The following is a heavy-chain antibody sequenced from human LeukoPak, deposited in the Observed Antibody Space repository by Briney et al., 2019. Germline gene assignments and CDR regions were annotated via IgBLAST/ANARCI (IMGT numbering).Heavy chain of an antibody. D-gene: IGHD5-18*01. CDR1: GGSISSSSYY. CDR2: IYYSGST. J-gene: IGHJ3*02. CDR3: ASQGLPHDAFDI. V-gene: IGHV4-39*07. Sequence: PSETLSLTCTVSGGSISSSSYYWGWIRQPPGKGLEWIGSIYYSGSTYYNPSLKSRVTISVDTSKNQFSLKLSSVTAADTAVYYCASQGLPHDAFDIWGQGTMVTVSS.